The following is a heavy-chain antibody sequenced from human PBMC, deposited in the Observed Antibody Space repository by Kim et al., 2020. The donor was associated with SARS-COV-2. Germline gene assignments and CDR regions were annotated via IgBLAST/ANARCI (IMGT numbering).Heavy chain of an antibody. V-gene: IGHV3-33*01. CDR1: GFTFKSYG. J-gene: IGHJ6*03. D-gene: IGHD6-13*01. CDR2: IWFDGTNK. CDR3: ARVAAAGPYYYYYYMDV. Sequence: GGSLRLSCAASGFTFKSYGMHWVRQAPGKGLEWMAFIWFDGTNKNYTDYVKGRFAISRDNSKNTLYLQMNSLRAEDTAVYYCARVAAAGPYYYYYYMDVWGKGTTVTVSS.